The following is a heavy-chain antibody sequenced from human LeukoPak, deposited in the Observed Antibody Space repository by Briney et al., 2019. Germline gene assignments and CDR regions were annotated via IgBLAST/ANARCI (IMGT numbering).Heavy chain of an antibody. J-gene: IGHJ3*02. D-gene: IGHD6-19*01. Sequence: SETLSLTCTVSGGSISSYYWSWIRQPPGKGLEWIGYIYYSGSTNYNPSLKSRVTISVDTSKNQFSLKLSSVTAADTAVYFCASVAGGYQRADAFDIWSQGPMVTVSS. V-gene: IGHV4-59*01. CDR2: IYYSGST. CDR3: ASVAGGYQRADAFDI. CDR1: GGSISSYY.